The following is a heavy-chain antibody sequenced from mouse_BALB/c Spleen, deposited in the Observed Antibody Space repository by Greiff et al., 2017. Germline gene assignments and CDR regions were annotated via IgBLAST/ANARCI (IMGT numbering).Heavy chain of an antibody. CDR2: ISSGGSYT. CDR3: ARATTVPRFAY. J-gene: IGHJ3*01. D-gene: IGHD1-1*01. V-gene: IGHV5-9-4*01. CDR1: GFTFSSYA. Sequence: EVQLVESGGGLVKPGGSLKLSCAASGFTFSSYAMSWVRQSPEKRLEWVAEISSGGSYTYYPDTVTGRFTISRDNAKNTLYLEMSSLRSEDTAMYYCARATTVPRFAYWGQGTLVTVSA.